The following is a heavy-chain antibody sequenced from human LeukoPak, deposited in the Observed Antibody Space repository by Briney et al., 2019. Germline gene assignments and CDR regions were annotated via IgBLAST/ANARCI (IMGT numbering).Heavy chain of an antibody. CDR3: ARADPSGYYQPFDY. CDR2: IYYSGST. V-gene: IGHV4-31*03. CDR1: GGSISSGGYY. D-gene: IGHD5-12*01. Sequence: SETLSLTCTVSGGSISSGGYYWSWIRQHPGKGLEWIGYIYYSGSTYYNPSLKSRVTISVDTSKNQLSLKLSSVTAADTAVYYCARADPSGYYQPFDYWGQGTLVTVSS. J-gene: IGHJ4*02.